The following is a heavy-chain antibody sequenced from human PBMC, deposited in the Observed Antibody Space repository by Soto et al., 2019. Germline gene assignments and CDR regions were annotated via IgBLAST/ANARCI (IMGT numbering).Heavy chain of an antibody. CDR1: GFTFHEYA. CDR2: ISSDGDTI. Sequence: EVRLIESGGGWVQPGTSLRVSCAASGFTFHEYAMHWVRQAPGKGLEWVSGISSDGDTIAYADSVQGRFTVFRDNAKNSLYLQMNSLRAEDTALYYCTKGGYDLIYYFGMDVWGQGTTVTVSS. J-gene: IGHJ6*02. CDR3: TKGGYDLIYYFGMDV. D-gene: IGHD5-12*01. V-gene: IGHV3-9*01.